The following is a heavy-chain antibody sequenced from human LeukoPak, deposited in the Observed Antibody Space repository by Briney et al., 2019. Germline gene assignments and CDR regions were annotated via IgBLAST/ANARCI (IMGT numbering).Heavy chain of an antibody. CDR2: INPNSGGT. CDR1: GYTFTGYY. J-gene: IGHJ4*02. V-gene: IGHV1-2*06. CDR3: ARDYSRGDPDY. D-gene: IGHD6-19*01. Sequence: ASVKVSCKASGYTFTGYYMHWVRQAPGQGLEWMGRINPNSGGTNYAQKLQGRVTMTTETSTSTAYMELRSLRSDDTAMYYCARDYSRGDPDYWGQGTLVTVSS.